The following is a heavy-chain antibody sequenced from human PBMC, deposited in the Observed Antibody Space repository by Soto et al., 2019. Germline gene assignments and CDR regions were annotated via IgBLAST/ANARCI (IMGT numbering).Heavy chain of an antibody. J-gene: IGHJ6*03. CDR1: GGSISSGGYY. D-gene: IGHD4-17*01. CDR2: IYYSGST. Sequence: QVQLQESGPGLVKPSQTLSLTGTVSGGSISSGGYYWSWIRQHPGKGLEGIGYIYYSGSTYYNPSLKSRVTISVDTSKNQFSLKLSSVTAADTAVYYCARGYGAYVGVGPYYYYYYIDVWGKGTTVTVSS. CDR3: ARGYGAYVGVGPYYYYYYIDV. V-gene: IGHV4-31*03.